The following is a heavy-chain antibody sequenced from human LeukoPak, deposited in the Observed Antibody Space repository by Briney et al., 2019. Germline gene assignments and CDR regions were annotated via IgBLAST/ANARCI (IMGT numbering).Heavy chain of an antibody. J-gene: IGHJ4*02. Sequence: GGSLRLSCAASGFTFSSYWMSWVRQAPGKRLEWVSVIYSGGDTYYADSVKGRFTISRDNSKNTLYLQMNSLRVEDTAVYYCTTADYGDYDFWGQGTLVTVSS. V-gene: IGHV3-53*01. CDR2: IYSGGDT. CDR3: TTADYGDYDF. D-gene: IGHD4-17*01. CDR1: GFTFSSYW.